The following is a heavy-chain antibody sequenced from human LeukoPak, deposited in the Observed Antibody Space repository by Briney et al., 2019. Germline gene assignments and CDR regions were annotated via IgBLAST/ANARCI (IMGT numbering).Heavy chain of an antibody. V-gene: IGHV3-53*01. J-gene: IGHJ6*03. D-gene: IGHD3-10*01. CDR1: GFTVSSNY. CDR3: ASGSGSYRTPYYYMDV. Sequence: GSLRLSCVASGFTVSSNYMSWVRQAPGKGLEWVFYSGGSTYYADSVKGRFTISRDNSKNTLYLQMNGLRAEDTAVYYCASGSGSYRTPYYYMDVWGSGTTVTVSS. CDR2: YSGGST.